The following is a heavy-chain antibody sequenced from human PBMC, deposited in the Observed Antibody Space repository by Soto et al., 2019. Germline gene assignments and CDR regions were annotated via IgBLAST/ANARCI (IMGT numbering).Heavy chain of an antibody. CDR2: ISANNGNT. CDR1: GYTFTSYG. D-gene: IGHD3-16*01. J-gene: IGHJ4*02. CDR3: ASDRGRYALDY. V-gene: IGHV1-18*01. Sequence: QVQLVQSGAEVKKPGASVKVSCKASGYTFTSYGISWVRQAPGQGLEWMGWISANNGNTNYVQKLQGRVTMTTDTSTSTAYRELRSLRSDDTAVYYCASDRGRYALDYWGQGSLVTVSS.